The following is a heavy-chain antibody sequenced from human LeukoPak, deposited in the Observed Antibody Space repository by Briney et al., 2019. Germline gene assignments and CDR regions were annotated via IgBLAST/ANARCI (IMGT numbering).Heavy chain of an antibody. CDR2: IYSGGST. J-gene: IGHJ4*02. CDR3: ARVPRFGDFYFDY. D-gene: IGHD3-10*01. V-gene: IGHV3-53*04. CDR1: GFTVSSNY. Sequence: PGGSLRLSCAASGFTVSSNYMSWVRQAPGKGLEWVSVIYSGGSTYYADSVKGRFTISRHNSKNTLYLQMNSLRAEDTAVYYCARVPRFGDFYFDYWGQGTLVTVSS.